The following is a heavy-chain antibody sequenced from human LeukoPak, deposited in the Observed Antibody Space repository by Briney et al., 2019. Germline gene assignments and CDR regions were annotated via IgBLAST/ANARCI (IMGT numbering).Heavy chain of an antibody. D-gene: IGHD2-15*01. CDR3: ARGFRDIVVVVAATFTGFVY. J-gene: IGHJ4*02. V-gene: IGHV4-34*01. CDR2: INHSGST. CDR1: GGSFSGYY. Sequence: SETLSLTCAVYGGSFSGYYWSWIRQPPGKGLEWIGEINHSGSTNYNPSLKSRVTISVDTSKNQFSLKLSSVTAADTAVYYCARGFRDIVVVVAATFTGFVYWGQGTLVTVSS.